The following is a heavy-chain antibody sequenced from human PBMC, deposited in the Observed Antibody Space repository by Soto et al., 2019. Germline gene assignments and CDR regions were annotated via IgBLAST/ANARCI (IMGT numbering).Heavy chain of an antibody. J-gene: IGHJ4*02. Sequence: QLQLQESGPGLVKPSETLSLTCTVSGGSISTSSYFWGWIRQPPGKGLEWIGSIYYSGSTYYNPSLKSRVTISVDTSKNQFSLKLSSVTAAVTAVYYCARDYDSSGDYWGQGTLVTVSS. CDR3: ARDYDSSGDY. D-gene: IGHD3-22*01. CDR1: GGSISTSSYF. V-gene: IGHV4-39*01. CDR2: IYYSGST.